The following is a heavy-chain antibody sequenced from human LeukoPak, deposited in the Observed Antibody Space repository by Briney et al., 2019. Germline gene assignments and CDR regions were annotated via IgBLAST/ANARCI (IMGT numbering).Heavy chain of an antibody. V-gene: IGHV3-30*03. CDR2: ISYDGSNK. CDR3: ARAALHSSSWYYGDYYYYGMDV. J-gene: IGHJ6*02. Sequence: GRSLRLSCAASGFTFSSYGMHWVRQAPGKGLEWVAVISYDGSNKYYADSVKGRFTISRDNSKNTLYLQMNSLRAEDTAVYYCARAALHSSSWYYGDYYYYGMDVWGQGTTVTVSS. D-gene: IGHD6-13*01. CDR1: GFTFSSYG.